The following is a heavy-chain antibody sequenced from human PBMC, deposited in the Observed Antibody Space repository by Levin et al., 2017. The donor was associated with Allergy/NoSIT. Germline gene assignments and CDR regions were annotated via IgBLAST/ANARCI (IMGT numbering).Heavy chain of an antibody. CDR3: AKPGGDGSSWPN. Sequence: LSLTCAASGSAFSSHGMHWVRQAPGKGLEWVAVISKDGTFISYADSVKGRFTISRDNSKNTLSLQMNSLTADDTAVYYCAKPGGDGSSWPNWGQGTLVTVSS. CDR1: GSAFSSHG. CDR2: ISKDGTFI. V-gene: IGHV3-30*18. J-gene: IGHJ4*02. D-gene: IGHD6-13*01.